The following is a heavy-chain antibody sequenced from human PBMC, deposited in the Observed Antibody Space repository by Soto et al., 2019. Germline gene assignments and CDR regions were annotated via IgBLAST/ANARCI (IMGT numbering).Heavy chain of an antibody. CDR2: INVGEKKT. D-gene: IGHD3-3*01. V-gene: IGHV1-3*01. J-gene: IGHJ4*02. CDR1: GYPFTNYA. Sequence: ASVKVSCKASGYPFTNYAIHWVRQAPGQRXEWVGWINVGEKKTRYSQTFQGRVTITSDQSANTAYMELSRLKFEDTAVYYCARVLRGLTIFAGAHTGYYWGQVTRVTVAS. CDR3: ARVLRGLTIFAGAHTGYY.